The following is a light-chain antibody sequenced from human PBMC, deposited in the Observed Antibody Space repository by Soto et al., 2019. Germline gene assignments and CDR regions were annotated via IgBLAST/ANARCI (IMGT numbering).Light chain of an antibody. J-gene: IGKJ1*01. CDR1: QSISSY. CDR2: AAS. CDR3: HQNYNVPPWT. V-gene: IGKV1-39*01. Sequence: DIQMTQSPSSLSASVGDRVTITCRSSQSISSYLNWYQQKPGKAPKLLIYAASSLQSGVPSRFSGSGSGTDFTLTISSLQPEDFATYYCHQNYNVPPWTFGQGTKVDIK.